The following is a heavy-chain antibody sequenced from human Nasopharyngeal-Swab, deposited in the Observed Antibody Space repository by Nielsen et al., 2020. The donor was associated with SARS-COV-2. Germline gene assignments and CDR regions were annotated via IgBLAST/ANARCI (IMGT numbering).Heavy chain of an antibody. V-gene: IGHV4-39*07. D-gene: IGHD3-10*01. J-gene: IGHJ6*03. CDR3: ARERGRGGIWNYYYYYMDV. Sequence: SETLSLTCTVSGGSISSSSYYWGWIRQPPGQGLEWIGSIYYSGSTYYNPSLNSRVTISVDTSKNQFSLKLRSVTAADTAVYYWARERGRGGIWNYYYYYMDVWGKGTTVTVSS. CDR1: GGSISSSSYY. CDR2: IYYSGST.